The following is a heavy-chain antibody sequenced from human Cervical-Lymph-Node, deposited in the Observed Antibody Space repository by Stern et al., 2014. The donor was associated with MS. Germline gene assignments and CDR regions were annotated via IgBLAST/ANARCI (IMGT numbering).Heavy chain of an antibody. Sequence: VQLVESGGGVVQPGQSLRLSCAASGFTFTNYAIHWVRQAPGKGLEWVAVVSYHGSDQWCADSVKGRITVSRDSAQNSAFLQINGLREEDTSVFYCARSRGTGPFDYWGQGTLVTVSS. J-gene: IGHJ4*02. V-gene: IGHV3-30*14. D-gene: IGHD1-1*01. CDR1: GFTFTNYA. CDR3: ARSRGTGPFDY. CDR2: VSYHGSDQ.